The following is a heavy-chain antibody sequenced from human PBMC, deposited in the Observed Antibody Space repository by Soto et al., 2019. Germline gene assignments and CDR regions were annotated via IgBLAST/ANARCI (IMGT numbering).Heavy chain of an antibody. CDR1: GGSISSGGYS. V-gene: IGHV4-30-2*01. D-gene: IGHD1-26*01. CDR3: ASTSLVPHDAFDI. CDR2: IYHSGST. J-gene: IGHJ3*02. Sequence: TLSLTCAVSGGSISSGGYSWSWIRQPPGKGLEWIGYIYHSGSTYYNPSLKSRVTISVDRSKNQFSLKLSSVTAADTAVYYCASTSLVPHDAFDIWGQGTMVTVSS.